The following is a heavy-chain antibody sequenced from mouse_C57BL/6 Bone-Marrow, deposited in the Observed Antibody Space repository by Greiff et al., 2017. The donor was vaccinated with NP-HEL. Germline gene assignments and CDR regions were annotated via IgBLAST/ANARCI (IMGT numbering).Heavy chain of an antibody. CDR2: IWSGGST. Sequence: VKLMESGPGLVQPSQSLSITCTVSGFSLTSYGVHWVRQSPGKGLEWLGVIWSGGSTDYNAAFISRLSISKDNSKSQVFFKMNSLQADDTAIYYCARKDYDVGGYAMDYWGQGTSVTVSS. D-gene: IGHD2-4*01. CDR1: GFSLTSYG. CDR3: ARKDYDVGGYAMDY. V-gene: IGHV2-2*01. J-gene: IGHJ4*01.